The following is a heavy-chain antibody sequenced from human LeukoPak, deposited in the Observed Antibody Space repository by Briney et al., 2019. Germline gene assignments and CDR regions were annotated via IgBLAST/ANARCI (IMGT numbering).Heavy chain of an antibody. CDR1: GFSISVHS. CDR3: TRDRASVAFDY. J-gene: IGHJ4*02. CDR2: SAVGSGAT. V-gene: IGHV3-48*01. D-gene: IGHD2-15*01. Sequence: GGSLRLSCISSGFSISVHSMHWVRQAPGKGLEWVSYSAVGSGATFYADSVEGRFTISRDNDKNALYLQMNSLRGEDTAVYYCTRDRASVAFDYWGQGTLVTVSS.